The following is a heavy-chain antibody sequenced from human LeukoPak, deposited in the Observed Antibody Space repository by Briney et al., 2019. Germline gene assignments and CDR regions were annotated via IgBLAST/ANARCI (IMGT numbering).Heavy chain of an antibody. D-gene: IGHD3-16*01. CDR2: IDYRGST. Sequence: SETPSLTCIVSGDYWSWIRQPPGKGLEWIGYIDYRGSTNYNPSLRSRVTISIDTSKNQFSLKLSSVTAADTAVYYCALGSTWFDPWGQGTLVTVSS. CDR1: GDY. CDR3: ALGSTWFDP. J-gene: IGHJ5*02. V-gene: IGHV4-59*03.